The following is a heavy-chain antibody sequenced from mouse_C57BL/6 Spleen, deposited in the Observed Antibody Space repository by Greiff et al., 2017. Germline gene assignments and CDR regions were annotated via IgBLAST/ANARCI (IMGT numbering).Heavy chain of an antibody. V-gene: IGHV1-15*01. J-gene: IGHJ4*01. CDR2: IDPETGGT. D-gene: IGHD2-4*01. Sequence: VQLQQSGAELVRPGASVTLSCKASGYTFTDYAMHWVKQTPVHGLEWIGAIDPETGGTAYNQKFKGKAILTADKSSSTAYMELSSLTSEDSAVYYCTRWGITRSPYAMDYWGQGTSVTVSS. CDR3: TRWGITRSPYAMDY. CDR1: GYTFTDYA.